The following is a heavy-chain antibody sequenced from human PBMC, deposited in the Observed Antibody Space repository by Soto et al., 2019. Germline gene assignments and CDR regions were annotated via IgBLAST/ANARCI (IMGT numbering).Heavy chain of an antibody. Sequence: ASVKVSCKASGYTFTSYGISWVRQAPGQGLEWMGWVSAYNGNTNYAQKLQGRVTMTTDTSTSTAYMELRSLRSDDTAVYYCARGSLSSDILTGYSLSRFHPSGQGTLVTVST. J-gene: IGHJ5*02. CDR1: GYTFTSYG. D-gene: IGHD3-9*01. CDR2: VSAYNGNT. V-gene: IGHV1-18*01. CDR3: ARGSLSSDILTGYSLSRFHP.